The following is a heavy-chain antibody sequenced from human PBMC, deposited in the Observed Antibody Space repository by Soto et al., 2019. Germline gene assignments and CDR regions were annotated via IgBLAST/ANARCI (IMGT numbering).Heavy chain of an antibody. V-gene: IGHV5-51*01. CDR1: GYSFTNYW. D-gene: IGHD3-10*01. CDR2: IYPGDSDP. CDR3: ARTNGAGSYYNH. Sequence: ESLKISCKASGYSFTNYWIAWMRQMPGKGLEWMGIIYPGDSDPRYSPSFQGQVTISADNSISTAYLQWSSLRASDTAIYYCARTNGAGSYYNHWGQGTLVTSPQ. J-gene: IGHJ5*02.